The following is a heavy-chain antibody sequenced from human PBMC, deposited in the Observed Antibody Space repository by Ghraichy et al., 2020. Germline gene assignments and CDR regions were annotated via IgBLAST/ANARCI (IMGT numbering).Heavy chain of an antibody. Sequence: GGSLRLSCAASGFTFSSSAMSWVRQAPGKGLEWVSAISGSGGATYYADSVKGRFTISRDDPKNTLYLQMNSLRAEDTAVYYCAKAPGGNWNPFDYWGQGTPVTVSS. CDR2: ISGSGGAT. J-gene: IGHJ4*02. V-gene: IGHV3-23*01. D-gene: IGHD1-1*01. CDR3: AKAPGGNWNPFDY. CDR1: GFTFSSSA.